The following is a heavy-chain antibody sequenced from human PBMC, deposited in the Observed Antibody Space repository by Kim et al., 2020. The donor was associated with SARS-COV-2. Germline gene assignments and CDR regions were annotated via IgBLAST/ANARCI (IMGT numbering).Heavy chain of an antibody. V-gene: IGHV1-69*13. CDR3: ARGGPDIVVVPAAVGAFDI. CDR1: GGTFSSYA. D-gene: IGHD2-2*01. J-gene: IGHJ3*02. CDR2: IIPIFGTA. Sequence: SVKVSCKASGGTFSSYAISWVRQAPGQGLEWMGGIIPIFGTANYAQKFQGRVTITADESTSTAYMVLSSLRSEDTAVYYCARGGPDIVVVPAAVGAFDIWGQGTMVTVSS.